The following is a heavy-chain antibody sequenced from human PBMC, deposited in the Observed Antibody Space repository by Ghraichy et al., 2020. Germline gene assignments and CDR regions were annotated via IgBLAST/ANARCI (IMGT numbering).Heavy chain of an antibody. V-gene: IGHV7-4-1*02. CDR2: INTNTGNP. J-gene: IGHJ6*02. CDR3: AINYYDFWSGYPYYYYGMDV. Sequence: ASVKVSCKASGYTFTSYAMNWVRQAPGQGLEWMGWINTNTGNPTYAQGFTGRFVFSLDTSVSTAYLQISSLKAEDTAVYYCAINYYDFWSGYPYYYYGMDVWGQGTTVTVSS. D-gene: IGHD3-3*01. CDR1: GYTFTSYA.